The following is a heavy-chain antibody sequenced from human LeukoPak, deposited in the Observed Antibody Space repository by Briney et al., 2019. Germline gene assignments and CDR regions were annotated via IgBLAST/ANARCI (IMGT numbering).Heavy chain of an antibody. CDR3: AKDRDYDFWSGYPYYFDY. D-gene: IGHD3-3*01. CDR2: ISGSGGST. J-gene: IGHJ4*02. CDR1: GFTFSSYA. V-gene: IGHV3-23*01. Sequence: PGGSLRLSCAASGFTFSSYAMSWVRQAPGKGLEWVSAISGSGGSTYYADSVKGRFTISRDNSKNTLYLQMNSLGAEDTAVYYCAKDRDYDFWSGYPYYFDYWGQGTLVTVSS.